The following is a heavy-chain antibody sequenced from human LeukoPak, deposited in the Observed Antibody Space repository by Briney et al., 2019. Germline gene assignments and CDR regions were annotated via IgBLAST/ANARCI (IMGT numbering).Heavy chain of an antibody. J-gene: IGHJ4*02. CDR1: GDSFSDYY. D-gene: IGHD6-19*01. CDR2: MNPNSGNT. CDR3: ARDSSGSYYNY. V-gene: IGHV1-8*02. Sequence: ASVKVSCKVSGDSFSDYYMHWVRQAPEQGLEWMGWMNPNSGNTGYAQKFQGRVTMTRNTSISTAYMELSSLRSEDTAVYYCARDSSGSYYNYWGQGTLVTVSS.